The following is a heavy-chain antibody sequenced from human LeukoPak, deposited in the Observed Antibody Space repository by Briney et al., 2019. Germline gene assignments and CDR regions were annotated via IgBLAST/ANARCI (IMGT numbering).Heavy chain of an antibody. D-gene: IGHD4-17*01. Sequence: GGSLRLSCAASGFTFSNYWMHWVRQAPGKGLVWVSRINSDGSSTAYADSVKGRFTISRDNAKNTLYLQMNSLRADDTAVYYCARVYGDFDYWGQGTLVTVSS. V-gene: IGHV3-74*01. J-gene: IGHJ4*02. CDR1: GFTFSNYW. CDR2: INSDGSST. CDR3: ARVYGDFDY.